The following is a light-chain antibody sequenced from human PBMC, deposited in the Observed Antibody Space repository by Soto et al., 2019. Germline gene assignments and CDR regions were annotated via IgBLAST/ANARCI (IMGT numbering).Light chain of an antibody. J-gene: IGLJ1*01. CDR2: GVR. V-gene: IGLV2-14*01. CDR1: SNDIGSYDY. Sequence: QSVHTQPTSLSGAPGRSITISCTGNSNDIGSYDYVSWYQQHPGKAPRLLIHGVRNRPSGISSRFSASKSGITASLTTSGLQAEEEADSYCSSFTTRRFYVFGPGTKVTVL. CDR3: SSFTTRRFYV.